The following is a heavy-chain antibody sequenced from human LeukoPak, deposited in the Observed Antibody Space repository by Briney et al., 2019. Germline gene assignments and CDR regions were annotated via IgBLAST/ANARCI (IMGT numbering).Heavy chain of an antibody. V-gene: IGHV4-31*03. Sequence: PSETLSLTCTVSGGSISSGGYYWSWIRQHPGKGLEWIGYIYYSGSTYYNPSLKSRVTISVDTSKNQFSLKLSSVTAADTAVYYCARSYCSSTSCYGGYYYYGMDAWGQGTTVTVSS. CDR2: IYYSGST. D-gene: IGHD2-2*01. J-gene: IGHJ6*02. CDR3: ARSYCSSTSCYGGYYYYGMDA. CDR1: GGSISSGGYY.